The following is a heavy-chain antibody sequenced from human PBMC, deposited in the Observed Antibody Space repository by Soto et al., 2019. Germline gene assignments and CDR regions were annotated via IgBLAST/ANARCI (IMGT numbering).Heavy chain of an antibody. CDR1: GGSTSSGGYY. V-gene: IGHV4-31*03. D-gene: IGHD3-10*01. J-gene: IGHJ4*02. CDR2: IYYSGST. Sequence: PSETLSLTCTVSGGSTSSGGYYWSWIRQHPGKGLEWIGYIYYSGSTYYNPSLKSRVTISVDTSKNQFSLKLSSVTAADTAVYYCARPGNYGSGSYLYYLDYWGQGTLVTVSS. CDR3: ARPGNYGSGSYLYYLDY.